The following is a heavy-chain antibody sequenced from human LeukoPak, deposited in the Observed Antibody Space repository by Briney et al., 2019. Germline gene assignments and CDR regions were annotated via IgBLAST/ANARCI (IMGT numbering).Heavy chain of an antibody. J-gene: IGHJ4*02. Sequence: PGGSLRLSCAASGFNFSSFGMHWVRQAPGKGLEWVAFSRHNGIETYFADSVKGRFTISRDNSKNTLYLQINSPRGDDSAVYFCARSYGGNFFDYWGQGTLVTVSS. CDR2: SRHNGIET. D-gene: IGHD4-23*01. CDR1: GFNFSSFG. CDR3: ARSYGGNFFDY. V-gene: IGHV3-30*02.